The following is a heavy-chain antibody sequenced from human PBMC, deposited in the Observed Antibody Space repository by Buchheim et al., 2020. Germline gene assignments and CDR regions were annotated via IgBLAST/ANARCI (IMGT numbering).Heavy chain of an antibody. J-gene: IGHJ4*02. CDR1: GFTFSSYA. CDR2: ISGSGGST. CDR3: AKDRSFFYSSSSGVWDY. V-gene: IGHV3-23*01. D-gene: IGHD6-6*01. Sequence: EVQLLESGGGLVQPGGSLRLSCAASGFTFSSYAMSWVRQAPGKGLEWVSAISGSGGSTYYADSVKGRFTISRDNSKNTLYLRMNSLRAEDTAVYYCAKDRSFFYSSSSGVWDYWGQGTL.